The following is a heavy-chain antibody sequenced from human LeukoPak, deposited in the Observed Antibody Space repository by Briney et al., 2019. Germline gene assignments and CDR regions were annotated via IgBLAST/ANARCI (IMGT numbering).Heavy chain of an antibody. Sequence: PSETLSLTCTVSGGSISSYYWSWIRQPAGKGLEWIGRIYTSGSTNYNPSLKSRVTMSVDTSKNQFSLKLSSVTAADTAVYYCAREGTSDYGDYVDQNWFDPWGQGTLVTVSS. CDR3: AREGTSDYGDYVDQNWFDP. D-gene: IGHD4-17*01. V-gene: IGHV4-4*07. J-gene: IGHJ5*02. CDR2: IYTSGST. CDR1: GGSISSYY.